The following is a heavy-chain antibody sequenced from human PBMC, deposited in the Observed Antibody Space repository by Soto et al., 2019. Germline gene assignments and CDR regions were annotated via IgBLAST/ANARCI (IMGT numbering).Heavy chain of an antibody. J-gene: IGHJ3*02. CDR1: GGSISSGGYY. D-gene: IGHD3-16*02. Sequence: QVQLQESGPGLVKPSQTLSLTCTVSGGSISSGGYYWSWIRQHPGKGLEWIGYIYYSGSTYYNPSLKSRVTISVDTSKNQFSLKLSSVTAADTAVYYCARDAYDYIWGSYLPPDAFDIWGQGTMVTVSS. CDR2: IYYSGST. CDR3: ARDAYDYIWGSYLPPDAFDI. V-gene: IGHV4-31*03.